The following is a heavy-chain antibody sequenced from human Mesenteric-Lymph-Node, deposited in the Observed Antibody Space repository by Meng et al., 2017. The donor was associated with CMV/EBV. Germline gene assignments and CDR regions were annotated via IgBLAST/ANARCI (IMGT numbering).Heavy chain of an antibody. Sequence: SETLSLTCTVSGGSISSYYWTWIRQPPGKGLEWIGYIYSSGSTNYNPSLKNRVTISLDTPKNQFSLKLSSVTAADTAVYYCARRNRVVTWFDPWGQGTLVTVSS. D-gene: IGHD3-3*01. CDR1: GGSISSYY. CDR3: ARRNRVVTWFDP. CDR2: IYSSGST. J-gene: IGHJ5*02. V-gene: IGHV4-59*01.